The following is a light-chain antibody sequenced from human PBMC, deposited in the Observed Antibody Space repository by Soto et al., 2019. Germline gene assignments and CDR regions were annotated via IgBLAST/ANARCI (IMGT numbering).Light chain of an antibody. Sequence: DIQMTQTPPSLSVSVGDRATITCQASQDISNYLHWFQQKPGKAPQLLIFDVSNLQTGVPSRFSGGGSGTDFALTISSLEPEDIATYYCQQYDSLPLTFGQGTRLEIK. V-gene: IGKV1-33*01. CDR3: QQYDSLPLT. J-gene: IGKJ5*01. CDR2: DVS. CDR1: QDISNY.